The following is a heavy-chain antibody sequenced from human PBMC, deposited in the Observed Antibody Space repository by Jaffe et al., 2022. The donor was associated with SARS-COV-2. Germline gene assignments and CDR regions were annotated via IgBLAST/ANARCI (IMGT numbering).Heavy chain of an antibody. Sequence: EVQLVESGGGLVQPGGSLRLSCAASGFTFSSYDMHWVRQTTGKNLEWVSAIGTAGDTYYPGSVKGRFTISRENAKNSLYLQMNSLRAGDTAVYYCARGFGYCSGGSCYSGSNPFDDWGQGTLVTVSS. D-gene: IGHD2-15*01. CDR1: GFTFSSYD. CDR3: ARGFGYCSGGSCYSGSNPFDD. V-gene: IGHV3-13*01. J-gene: IGHJ4*02. CDR2: IGTAGDT.